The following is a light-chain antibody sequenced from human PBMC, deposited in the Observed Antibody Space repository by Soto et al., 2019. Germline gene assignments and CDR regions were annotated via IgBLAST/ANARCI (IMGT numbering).Light chain of an antibody. J-gene: IGLJ2*01. Sequence: SYELTQLPSVSVAPGKTARLTCGGNNIGSKSVHWYQQKPGQAPVLVIYYDSDRPSGIPERFSGSNSGNTATLTISRVEAGDEADYYCQVWDSSSDHPVVFGGGTKLTVL. CDR3: QVWDSSSDHPVV. V-gene: IGLV3-21*04. CDR2: YDS. CDR1: NIGSKS.